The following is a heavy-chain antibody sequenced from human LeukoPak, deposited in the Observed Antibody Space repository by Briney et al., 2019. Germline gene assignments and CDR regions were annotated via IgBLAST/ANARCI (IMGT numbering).Heavy chain of an antibody. CDR3: ASTRGSSASRGFDI. CDR1: GDSISSSNW. Sequence: SETLSLTCAVSGDSISSSNWWSWVRQPPGKGLEWIGEIYHSGSTNYNPSLKSRVTISVDKSKNQFSLKLSSVAAADTAVYYCASTRGSSASRGFDIWGQGTMVTVSS. D-gene: IGHD3-16*01. V-gene: IGHV4-4*02. J-gene: IGHJ3*02. CDR2: IYHSGST.